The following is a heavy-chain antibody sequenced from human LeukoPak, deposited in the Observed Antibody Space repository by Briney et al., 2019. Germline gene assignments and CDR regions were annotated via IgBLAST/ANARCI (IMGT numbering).Heavy chain of an antibody. Sequence: PGGSLRLSCAASGFTFSTYTMHWVRHAPGKGLEWVSSISSSGVYIYYADSVKGRFTISRDNAKNSLYLQMNSLRAEDTAVYYCAGVPVFGSESFSYLDHWGQGTLVTVSS. CDR2: ISSSGVYI. V-gene: IGHV3-21*01. CDR1: GFTFSTYT. J-gene: IGHJ4*02. D-gene: IGHD3-10*01. CDR3: AGVPVFGSESFSYLDH.